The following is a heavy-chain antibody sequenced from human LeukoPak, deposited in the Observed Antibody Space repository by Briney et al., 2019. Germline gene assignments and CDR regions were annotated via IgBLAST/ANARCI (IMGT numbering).Heavy chain of an antibody. D-gene: IGHD3-22*01. V-gene: IGHV4-4*07. CDR2: IYTSGST. CDR3: ARQIASSGYLPWAFDI. Sequence: PSETLSLTCTVSGGSISSYYWSWIRQPAGKGLEWIGRIYTSGSTNYNPSLKSRVTMSVDTSKNQFSLKLSSVTAADTAVYYCARQIASSGYLPWAFDIWGQGTVVTVSS. J-gene: IGHJ3*02. CDR1: GGSISSYY.